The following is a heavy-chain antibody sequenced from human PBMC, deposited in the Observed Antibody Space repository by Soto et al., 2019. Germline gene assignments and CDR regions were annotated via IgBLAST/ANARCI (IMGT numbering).Heavy chain of an antibody. D-gene: IGHD2-2*01. CDR2: INPSGST. CDR3: ARGQGYCTSSGCSTDSYGMDV. J-gene: IGHJ6*02. Sequence: QVQLQQWGAGLLKPSETLSLTCAVYGGSFSTYYWSWIRQPPGKGLEWIGEINPSGSTNYNPSLTSRVTMSLATSKNQFSLRLSSVTAADTAVYYCARGQGYCTSSGCSTDSYGMDVWGQGTTVTVSS. V-gene: IGHV4-34*01. CDR1: GGSFSTYY.